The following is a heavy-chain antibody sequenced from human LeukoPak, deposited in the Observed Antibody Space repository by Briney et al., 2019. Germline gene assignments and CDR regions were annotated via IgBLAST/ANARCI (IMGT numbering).Heavy chain of an antibody. CDR1: GGTFSSYA. D-gene: IGHD1-1*01. V-gene: IGHV1-69*05. CDR2: IIPIFGTA. CDR3: ARATTGTPGDWFDP. Sequence: GASVKVSCKASGGTFSSYAISWVRQAPGQGLEWMGGIIPIFGTANYAQKFQGRVTITTDESTSTAYMELSSLRSDDTAVYYCARATTGTPGDWFDPWGQGTLVTVSS. J-gene: IGHJ5*02.